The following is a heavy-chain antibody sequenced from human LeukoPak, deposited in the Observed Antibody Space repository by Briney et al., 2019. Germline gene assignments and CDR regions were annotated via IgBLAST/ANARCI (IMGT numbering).Heavy chain of an antibody. V-gene: IGHV3-33*01. J-gene: IGHJ4*02. Sequence: GGSLRLSCAASGFTFSSYGMHWVRQAPGKGLEWVAVIWYDGSNKYYADSVKGRFTISRDNSKNTLYLQMNSLRAEDTAVYYCARDYLGYCSGGSCSAFDYWGQGTLVTVSS. CDR1: GFTFSSYG. CDR3: ARDYLGYCSGGSCSAFDY. D-gene: IGHD2-15*01. CDR2: IWYDGSNK.